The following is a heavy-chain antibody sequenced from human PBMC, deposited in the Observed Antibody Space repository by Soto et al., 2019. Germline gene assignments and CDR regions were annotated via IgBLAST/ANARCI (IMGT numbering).Heavy chain of an antibody. D-gene: IGHD2-15*01. V-gene: IGHV3-23*01. J-gene: IGHJ4*02. Sequence: EVQLLESGGGLVQPGGSLRLSCAASGFTFSTYAMSWVRQAPGKGLEWVSAISGSGGNSTFYGDSVKGRFTISRDNSKNTLYLQMNSLGAEDTAVYYCAKGGGSCCFDNGGQGTLVTVSS. CDR3: AKGGGSCCFDN. CDR2: ISGSGGNST. CDR1: GFTFSTYA.